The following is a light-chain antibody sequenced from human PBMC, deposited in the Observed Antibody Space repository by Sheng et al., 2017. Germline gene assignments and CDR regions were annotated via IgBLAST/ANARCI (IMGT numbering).Light chain of an antibody. CDR2: AKN. CDR1: SLRSFY. V-gene: IGLV3-19*01. CDR3: NSRDSRGNPYV. J-gene: IGLJ1*01. Sequence: SSELTQDPAVSVALGQTVRITCQGDSLRSFYASWYQQKPGQAPVVVIYAKNNRPSGIPDRFSGSSSGNTASLTITGAQAEDEADYYCNSRDSRGNPYVFGTGTKVTVL.